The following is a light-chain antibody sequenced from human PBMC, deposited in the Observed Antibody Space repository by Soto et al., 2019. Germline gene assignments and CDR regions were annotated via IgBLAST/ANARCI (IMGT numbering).Light chain of an antibody. V-gene: IGKV3-15*01. CDR2: GAS. Sequence: EIVMTQSRATLSVSPGERASLSCRASQSVSSNLAWYQQKPGQAPRLLIYGASTRATGIPARFSGSGSGTEFTLTISSLQSEDFAVYYCQQYNNWPWTFGQGTKV. CDR1: QSVSSN. J-gene: IGKJ1*01. CDR3: QQYNNWPWT.